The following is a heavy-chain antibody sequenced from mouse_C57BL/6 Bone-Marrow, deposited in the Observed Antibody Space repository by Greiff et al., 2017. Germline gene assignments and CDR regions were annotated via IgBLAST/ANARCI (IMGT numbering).Heavy chain of an antibody. D-gene: IGHD1-1*01. Sequence: EVKLMESGGGLVQPGGSLKLSCAASGFTFSDYYMYWVRQTPEKRLVWVAYISNGGGSTYYPDTVKGRFTISRDNAKNTLYLQMSRLKSEDTAMYYCARQDYYGSSWFAYWGQGTLVTVSA. CDR2: ISNGGGST. CDR1: GFTFSDYY. J-gene: IGHJ3*01. V-gene: IGHV5-12*01. CDR3: ARQDYYGSSWFAY.